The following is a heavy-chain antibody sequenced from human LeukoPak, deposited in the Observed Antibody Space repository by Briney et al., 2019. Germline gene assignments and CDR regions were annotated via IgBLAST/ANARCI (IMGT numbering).Heavy chain of an antibody. CDR1: GFTFDDYA. V-gene: IGHV3-9*01. J-gene: IGHJ4*02. CDR3: AKAVGIGSYASSGYYSPIDD. Sequence: LPGGSLRLSCAASGFTFDDYAMPWVRQAPGKGLEWVSGISWNTGTIAYADSVKGRFTISRDNAKNSLFLQMNSLRPEDTALYYCAKAVGIGSYASSGYYSPIDDWGQGTLVTVSS. CDR2: ISWNTGTI. D-gene: IGHD3-22*01.